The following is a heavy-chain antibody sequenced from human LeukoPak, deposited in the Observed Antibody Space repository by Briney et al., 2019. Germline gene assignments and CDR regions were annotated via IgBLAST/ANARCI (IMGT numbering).Heavy chain of an antibody. J-gene: IGHJ4*02. V-gene: IGHV3-74*01. D-gene: IGHD6-19*01. Sequence: GGSLRLSCAASAFTLSKYWVHWVRQAPGKGLVWVSRLNRDGRGTAYAPFVTGRFSISRDKGKNTLYLQMYSLSAEGTAVYFCVREDGWAGQNFDYWGQGTLVTVSS. CDR3: VREDGWAGQNFDY. CDR1: AFTLSKYW. CDR2: LNRDGRGT.